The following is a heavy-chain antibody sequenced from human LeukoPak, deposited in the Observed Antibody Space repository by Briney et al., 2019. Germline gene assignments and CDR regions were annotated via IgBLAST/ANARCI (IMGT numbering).Heavy chain of an antibody. CDR3: AREVYFYDDSGMEGGFDI. Sequence: PGGSLRLSCAASGFTFSSYWMHWVRQAPGKGLVWVSRINSDGSATSYADSVKGRFTISRDNAKNTLYLQMNSLRAEDTAVYYRAREVYFYDDSGMEGGFDIWGHGTAVTVSS. V-gene: IGHV3-74*01. J-gene: IGHJ3*02. D-gene: IGHD3-22*01. CDR1: GFTFSSYW. CDR2: INSDGSAT.